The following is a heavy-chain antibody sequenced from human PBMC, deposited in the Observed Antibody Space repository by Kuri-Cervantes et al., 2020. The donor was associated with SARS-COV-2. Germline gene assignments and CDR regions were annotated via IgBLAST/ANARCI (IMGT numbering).Heavy chain of an antibody. J-gene: IGHJ3*02. D-gene: IGHD3-22*01. Sequence: GESLKISCRASGYRFTSYWIGWVRQMPGKGLERMGIVNPSDSEARYSPSFQGQFTISTDKSNSTAYLQWSSLKASDTAMYYCARRGHITMINDAFDIWGQGTMVTVSS. CDR2: VNPSDSEA. CDR3: ARRGHITMINDAFDI. V-gene: IGHV5-51*01. CDR1: GYRFTSYW.